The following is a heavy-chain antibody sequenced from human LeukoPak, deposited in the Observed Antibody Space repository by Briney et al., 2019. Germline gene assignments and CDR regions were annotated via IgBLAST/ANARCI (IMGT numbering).Heavy chain of an antibody. CDR2: ISWNSGSI. Sequence: PGRSLRLSCAASGFTFDDYAMHWVRQAPGKGLEWVSGISWNSGSIGYADSVKGRFTISRDNAKNSLYLQMNSLRAEDTALYYCAKGVEDDILTGDYFDYWGQGTLVTVSS. J-gene: IGHJ4*02. D-gene: IGHD3-9*01. CDR1: GFTFDDYA. V-gene: IGHV3-9*01. CDR3: AKGVEDDILTGDYFDY.